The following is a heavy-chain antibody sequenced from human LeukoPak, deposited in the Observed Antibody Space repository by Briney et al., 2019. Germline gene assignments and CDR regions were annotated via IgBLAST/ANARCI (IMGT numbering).Heavy chain of an antibody. D-gene: IGHD6-13*01. CDR3: ARDLRTSSSSWRRNWFDP. J-gene: IGHJ5*02. V-gene: IGHV4-4*07. CDR1: GGSISSYY. Sequence: SSETLSLTCTVSGGSISSYYWSWIRQPAGKGLEWIGRIYTSGSTNYNPSLKSRVTMSVDTSKNQFSLKLSSVTAADTAVYYCARDLRTSSSSWRRNWFDPWGQGTLVTVSS. CDR2: IYTSGST.